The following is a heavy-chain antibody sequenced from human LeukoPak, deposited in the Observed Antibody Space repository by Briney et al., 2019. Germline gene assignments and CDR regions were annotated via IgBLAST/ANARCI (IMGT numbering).Heavy chain of an antibody. CDR2: ISSSSSYI. CDR3: ALGYCSGGSCPPSSYGMDV. CDR1: GFTFSSYS. D-gene: IGHD2-15*01. J-gene: IGHJ6*02. Sequence: GGSLRLSCAASGFTFSSYSMNWVRQAPGKGLEWVSSISSSSSYIYYADSVKGRFTISRDNAKNPLYLQMNSLRAEDTAVYYCALGYCSGGSCPPSSYGMDVWGQGTTVTVSS. V-gene: IGHV3-21*01.